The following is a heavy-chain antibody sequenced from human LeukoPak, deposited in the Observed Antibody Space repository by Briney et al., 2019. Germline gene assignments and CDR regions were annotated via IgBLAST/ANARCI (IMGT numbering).Heavy chain of an antibody. J-gene: IGHJ4*02. V-gene: IGHV1-2*02. CDR1: GYTFTSYD. CDR2: INPNSGGT. D-gene: IGHD3-10*01. Sequence: ASVKVSCKASGYTFTSYDINWVRQAPGQGLEWMGWINPNSGGTNYAQKFQVRVTMTRDTSISTAYMELSRLRSDDTAAYYCARGKNLLWFGELFDYWGQGTLVTVSS. CDR3: ARGKNLLWFGELFDY.